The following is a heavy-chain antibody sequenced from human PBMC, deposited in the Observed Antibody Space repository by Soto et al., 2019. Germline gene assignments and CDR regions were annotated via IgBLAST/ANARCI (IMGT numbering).Heavy chain of an antibody. Sequence: ALVKVSCKASGYSFTDYHIHWVRQAPGQGLEWLGRINPKSGGTSTAQKFQGWVTMTTDTSISTASMELTRLTSDDTAIYYGARGDSTDCSNGVCSFFYNHDMDVWGQGTTVTVSS. D-gene: IGHD2-8*01. CDR1: GYSFTDYH. CDR3: ARGDSTDCSNGVCSFFYNHDMDV. J-gene: IGHJ6*02. V-gene: IGHV1-2*04. CDR2: INPKSGGT.